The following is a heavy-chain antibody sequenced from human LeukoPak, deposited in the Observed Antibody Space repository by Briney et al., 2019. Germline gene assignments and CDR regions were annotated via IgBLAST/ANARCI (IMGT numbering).Heavy chain of an antibody. D-gene: IGHD6-19*01. Sequence: ASVKVSCKASGYTFTGYYMHWMRQAPGQGLEWMGWINPNSGGTNYAQKFQGRVTMTRDTSISTAYMELSRLRSDDTAVYYCARDYTGIAVAPGYWGQGTLVTVSS. CDR3: ARDYTGIAVAPGY. J-gene: IGHJ4*02. V-gene: IGHV1-2*02. CDR1: GYTFTGYY. CDR2: INPNSGGT.